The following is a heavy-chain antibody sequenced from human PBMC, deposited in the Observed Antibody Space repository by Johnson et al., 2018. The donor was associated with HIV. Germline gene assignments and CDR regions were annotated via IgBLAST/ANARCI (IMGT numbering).Heavy chain of an antibody. CDR2: ISYDGSNK. V-gene: IGHV3-30*03. CDR3: ARGAPWSGSDAFDI. Sequence: VQLVESGGGVVQPGRSLRLSCAASGFTFSSYGMHWVRQAPGKGLEWVAVISYDGSNKYYADSVKGRFTISRDNSKNTVYLQMNSLRAEDMALYYCARGAPWSGSDAFDIWGQGTMVTVSS. J-gene: IGHJ3*02. D-gene: IGHD3-3*01. CDR1: GFTFSSYG.